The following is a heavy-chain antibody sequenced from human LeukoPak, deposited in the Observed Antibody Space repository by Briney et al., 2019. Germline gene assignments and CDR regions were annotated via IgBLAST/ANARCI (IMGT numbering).Heavy chain of an antibody. J-gene: IGHJ6*02. Sequence: PGGSLRLSCVASGFTFSSYSMNWVRQAPGKGLDWISGINSDSSAIYYADSVKGRFTISRDNAKNSLYLQMNSLRADDTAIYYCARNQQLGGHSYYYYGMDVWGQGTTVTVSS. CDR3: ARNQQLGGHSYYYYGMDV. D-gene: IGHD3-16*01. CDR1: GFTFSSYS. CDR2: INSDSSAI. V-gene: IGHV3-48*01.